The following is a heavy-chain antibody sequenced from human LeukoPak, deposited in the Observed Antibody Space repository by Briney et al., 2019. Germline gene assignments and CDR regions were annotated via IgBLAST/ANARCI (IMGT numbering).Heavy chain of an antibody. CDR2: ISGSGGST. V-gene: IGHV3-23*01. Sequence: GGSLRLSCAASGFTFSTYGMSWVRQAPGKGLEWVSAISGSGGSTYYADSVKGRFTISRDNAKNSLYLQMNSLRAEDTAVYYCARFGELVSNWFDPWGQGTLVTVSS. J-gene: IGHJ5*02. CDR1: GFTFSTYG. CDR3: ARFGELVSNWFDP. D-gene: IGHD3-10*01.